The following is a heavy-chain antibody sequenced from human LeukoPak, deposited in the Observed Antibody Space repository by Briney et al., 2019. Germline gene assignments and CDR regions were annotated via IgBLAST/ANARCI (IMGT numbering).Heavy chain of an antibody. CDR3: ARDHPMTTKDAFDI. V-gene: IGHV4-39*07. Sequence: SETLSLTCTVSGGSMSNSRYYWGWIRQPPGKGLEWIGSIFYSGSTYYNPSLRSRVTISVDTSKNQFSLKVNAVTAADTAVYYCARDHPMTTKDAFDIWGQGTMVTVSS. J-gene: IGHJ3*02. D-gene: IGHD4-17*01. CDR1: GGSMSNSRYY. CDR2: IFYSGST.